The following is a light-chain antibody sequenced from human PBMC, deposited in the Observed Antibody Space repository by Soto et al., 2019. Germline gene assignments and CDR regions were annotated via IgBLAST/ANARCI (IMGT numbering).Light chain of an antibody. Sequence: EVVMTQSPATVSVSPGEGVTLSCRASQTISNDLAWYQQKPGQAPRLLIYGASTRATGVPARFSGGGSGTEFTLTISSLQSEDFAFFYCQQNNKWPTVTFGGGTKVEMK. CDR1: QTISND. CDR3: QQNNKWPTVT. V-gene: IGKV3-15*01. CDR2: GAS. J-gene: IGKJ4*01.